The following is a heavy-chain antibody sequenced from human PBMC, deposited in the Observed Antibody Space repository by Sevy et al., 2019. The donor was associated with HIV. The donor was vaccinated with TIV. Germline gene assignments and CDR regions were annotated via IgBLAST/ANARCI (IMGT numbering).Heavy chain of an antibody. CDR1: GGSISSGDYY. CDR2: IFYSGST. D-gene: IGHD3-22*01. J-gene: IGHJ4*02. Sequence: SETLSLTCTVSGGSISSGDYYWSWIRQPPGKGLEWIGYIFYSGSTYFNPSLESRVTISLDTSKSQFSLRLSSVTAVDTAVFYCARQRASSGYFYFDSWGQGTLVTVSS. CDR3: ARQRASSGYFYFDS. V-gene: IGHV4-30-4*01.